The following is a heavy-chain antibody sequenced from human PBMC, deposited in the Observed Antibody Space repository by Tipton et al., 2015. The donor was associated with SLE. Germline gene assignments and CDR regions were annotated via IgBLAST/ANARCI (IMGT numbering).Heavy chain of an antibody. CDR3: AKAGGSLTLFDVFHM. J-gene: IGHJ3*02. D-gene: IGHD1-26*01. CDR1: GFTVSSYV. Sequence: GFLRLSCAASGFTVSSYVMHWVRQAPGKGLEYVSAISSNGGSTYYADSVKGRFTISRDNSKNTLYLQMNSLRADDTAVYYCAKAGGSLTLFDVFHMWGQGTMVTVSS. V-gene: IGHV3-64*04. CDR2: ISSNGGST.